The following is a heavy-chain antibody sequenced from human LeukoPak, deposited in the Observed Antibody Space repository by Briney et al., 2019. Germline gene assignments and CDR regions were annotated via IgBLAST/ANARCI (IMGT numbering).Heavy chain of an antibody. CDR3: AKTGWVNDLYFDY. V-gene: IGHV3-23*01. CDR2: ISGSGGST. J-gene: IGHJ4*02. Sequence: GGSLGLSCAASGFTFSSYAMSWVRQAPGKGLEWVSAISGSGGSTYYADSVKGRFTISRDNSKNTLYLQMNSLRAEDTAVYYCAKTGWVNDLYFDYWGQGTLVTVSS. D-gene: IGHD1-1*01. CDR1: GFTFSSYA.